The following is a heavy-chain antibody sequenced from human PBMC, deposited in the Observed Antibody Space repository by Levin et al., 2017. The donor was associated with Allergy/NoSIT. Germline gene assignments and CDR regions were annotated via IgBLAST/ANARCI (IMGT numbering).Heavy chain of an antibody. CDR3: ATPGLPVAGTGFGY. CDR1: GGSISSSSYY. V-gene: IGHV4-39*07. J-gene: IGHJ4*02. Sequence: AGGSLRLSCTVSGGSISSSSYYWGWIRQSPGKGLEWIGNIYYSGSTYYNPSLKSRVTISFDTSKNQFSLKLSSVTAADTAVYYCATPGLPVAGTGFGYWGQGTLVTVSS. CDR2: IYYSGST. D-gene: IGHD6-19*01.